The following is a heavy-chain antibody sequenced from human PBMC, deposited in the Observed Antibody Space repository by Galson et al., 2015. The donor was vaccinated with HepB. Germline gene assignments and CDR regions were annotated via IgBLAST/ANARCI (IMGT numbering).Heavy chain of an antibody. CDR2: IIPIFGIA. J-gene: IGHJ3*02. Sequence: SVKVSCKASGGTFSSYAISWVRQAPGQGLEWMGGIIPIFGIANYAQKFQGRVTITADESTSTAYMELSSLRSEDTAVYYCARDRSAGSSWYNRGDAFDIWGQGTMVTVSS. CDR1: GGTFSSYA. CDR3: ARDRSAGSSWYNRGDAFDI. D-gene: IGHD6-13*01. V-gene: IGHV1-69*13.